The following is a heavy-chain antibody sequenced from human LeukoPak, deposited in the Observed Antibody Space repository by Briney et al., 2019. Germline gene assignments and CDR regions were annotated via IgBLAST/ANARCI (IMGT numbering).Heavy chain of an antibody. Sequence: PPGRSLRLSCAASGFTFSSYGMHWVRQAPGKGLEWVAVISYDGSNKYYADSMKGRFTISRDNSKNTLYLQMNSLRAEDTAVYYCAKDRSSSSWFENWFDPWGQGTLVTVSS. CDR2: ISYDGSNK. D-gene: IGHD6-13*01. J-gene: IGHJ5*02. CDR3: AKDRSSSSWFENWFDP. CDR1: GFTFSSYG. V-gene: IGHV3-30*18.